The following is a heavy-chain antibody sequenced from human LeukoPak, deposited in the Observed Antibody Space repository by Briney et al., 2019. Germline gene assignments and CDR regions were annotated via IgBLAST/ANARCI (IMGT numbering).Heavy chain of an antibody. CDR3: ARYFSSGWFDY. J-gene: IGHJ4*02. V-gene: IGHV1-18*01. CDR1: GYTFTNYG. D-gene: IGHD6-19*01. CDR2: ISAYNGNT. Sequence: GASVKVSCKASGYTFTNYGISWVRQAPGQGLEWMGWISAYNGNTNYAQKLQGRVTMTTDTSTSTAYMELRSLKSDDTAVYYCARYFSSGWFDYWGQGTLVTVSS.